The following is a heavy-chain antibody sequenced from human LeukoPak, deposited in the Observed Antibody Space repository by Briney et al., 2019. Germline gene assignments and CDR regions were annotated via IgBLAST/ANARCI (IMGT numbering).Heavy chain of an antibody. Sequence: GGSLRLSCTGYGFSLSAYEFNWVRQAPGKGLEWISYINTGVGSAYYAGSVKGRFTISRDDANSAVHLEMNSLRAEDTAVYYCARGGYFDPWGQGTLVTVSS. CDR1: GFSLSAYE. CDR2: INTGVGSA. J-gene: IGHJ5*02. D-gene: IGHD5-12*01. CDR3: ARGGYFDP. V-gene: IGHV3-48*03.